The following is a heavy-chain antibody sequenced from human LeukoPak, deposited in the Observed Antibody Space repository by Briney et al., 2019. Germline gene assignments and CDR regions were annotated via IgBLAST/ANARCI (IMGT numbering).Heavy chain of an antibody. Sequence: SETLSLTCSVSGGSISSNYWSWIRQPPGQGLEWIGNIYYSGSTNYNPSLKSRVTISVDTSKNQFSLKLSSVTAADTAVYYCARVQQQLLPFDYWGQGILVTVSS. V-gene: IGHV4-59*01. D-gene: IGHD6-13*01. CDR2: IYYSGST. CDR1: GGSISSNY. J-gene: IGHJ4*02. CDR3: ARVQQQLLPFDY.